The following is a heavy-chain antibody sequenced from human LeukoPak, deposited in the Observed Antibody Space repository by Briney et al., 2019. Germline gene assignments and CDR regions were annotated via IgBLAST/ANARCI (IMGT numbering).Heavy chain of an antibody. D-gene: IGHD3-10*01. Sequence: ASVKVSCEASGYTFTRYYMHWVRQAPGQGLEWMGFINPSGGSTSYAQRFQGRVTMTRDTSTSTVYMELSSLRSEDTAVYYCARNDASGLDYWGQGTLVTVSS. J-gene: IGHJ4*02. CDR2: INPSGGST. CDR1: GYTFTRYY. CDR3: ARNDASGLDY. V-gene: IGHV1-46*03.